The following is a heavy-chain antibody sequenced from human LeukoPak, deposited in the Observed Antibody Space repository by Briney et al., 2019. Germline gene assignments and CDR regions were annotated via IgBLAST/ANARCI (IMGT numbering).Heavy chain of an antibody. CDR2: IYYSGST. Sequence: GSLRLSCAASGFTFSSYWMSWVRQTPGKGLEWIGYIYYSGSTNFNPSLKSRVTISVDTSKNQFSLKLSSVTAADTAVYYCARRYFDWLNSIDYWGQGNMVTVSS. D-gene: IGHD3-9*01. CDR3: ARRYFDWLNSIDY. CDR1: GFTFSSYW. J-gene: IGHJ4*02. V-gene: IGHV4-59*12.